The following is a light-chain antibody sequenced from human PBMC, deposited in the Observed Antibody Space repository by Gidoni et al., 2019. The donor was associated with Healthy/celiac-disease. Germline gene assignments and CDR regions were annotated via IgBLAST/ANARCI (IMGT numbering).Light chain of an antibody. J-gene: IGKJ1*01. V-gene: IGKV1-39*01. CDR2: AAS. CDR1: QSISSY. CDR3: QQSYSTPQT. Sequence: DIQMTQSPCSLSASVGDSVTITCRASQSISSYLNWYQQKPGKDPKLLIYAASSLPTGVPSRFSGSGSGTDFTLTISSLQPEDFATYYCQQSYSTPQTFGQGTKVEIK.